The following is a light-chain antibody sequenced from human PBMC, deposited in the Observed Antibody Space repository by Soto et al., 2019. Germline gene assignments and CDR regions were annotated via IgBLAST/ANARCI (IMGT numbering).Light chain of an antibody. CDR3: QQYGSSPSWT. J-gene: IGKJ1*01. CDR1: QSVSSY. V-gene: IGKV3-20*01. Sequence: EFVLTQSPGTLSLSPGERATLSCRASQSVSSYLAWYQQKPGQAPRLLIYGASSRATGIPDRFSGSGSGTDFTLTISRLEPEDSAVYYCQQYGSSPSWTFGQGTKVDI. CDR2: GAS.